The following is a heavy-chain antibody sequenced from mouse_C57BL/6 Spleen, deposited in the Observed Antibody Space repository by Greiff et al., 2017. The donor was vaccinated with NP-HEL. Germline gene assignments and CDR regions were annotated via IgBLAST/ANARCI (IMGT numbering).Heavy chain of an antibody. CDR2: ISDGGSYT. Sequence: EVQVVESGGGLVKPGGSLKLSCAASGFTFSSYAMSWVRQTPEKRLEWVATISDGGSYTYYPDNVKGRFTISRDNAKNNLYLQMSHLKSEDTAMYHCARGATVVANELYYAMDYWGQGTSVNVAS. CDR1: GFTFSSYA. V-gene: IGHV5-4*01. J-gene: IGHJ4*01. D-gene: IGHD1-1*01. CDR3: ARGATVVANELYYAMDY.